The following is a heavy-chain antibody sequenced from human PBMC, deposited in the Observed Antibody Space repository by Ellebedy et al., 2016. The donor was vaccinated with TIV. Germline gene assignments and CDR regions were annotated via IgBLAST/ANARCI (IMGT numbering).Heavy chain of an antibody. D-gene: IGHD3-9*01. CDR3: ASNYATYYDILTGYVFDY. CDR2: ISYDGNKT. CDR1: GFTFSDYA. V-gene: IGHV3-30-3*01. Sequence: GGSLRLSXAASGFTFSDYAMRWVRQAPGKGLEWAALISYDGNKTDYADSVKGRFTISRDNSKNTLYLQMNSLRAEDTAVYYCASNYATYYDILTGYVFDYWGQGTLVTVSS. J-gene: IGHJ4*02.